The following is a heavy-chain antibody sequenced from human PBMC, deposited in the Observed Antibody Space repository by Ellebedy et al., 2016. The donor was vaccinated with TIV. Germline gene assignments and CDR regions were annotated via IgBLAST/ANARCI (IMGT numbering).Heavy chain of an antibody. CDR3: TRDASGWGAY. J-gene: IGHJ4*02. V-gene: IGHV3-7*03. CDR2: INQDGSEK. Sequence: GEPLKISCAASGFTFSNYWMSWVRQAPGQGLEWVININQDGSEKYSVDSVKGRFTISRDNAKNSLYLQMNSLRVEDTAVYYCTRDASGWGAYWGQGVLVTVSS. CDR1: GFTFSNYW. D-gene: IGHD6-19*01.